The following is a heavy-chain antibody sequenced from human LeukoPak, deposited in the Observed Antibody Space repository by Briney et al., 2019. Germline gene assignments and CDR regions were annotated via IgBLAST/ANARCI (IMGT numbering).Heavy chain of an antibody. D-gene: IGHD3-9*01. V-gene: IGHV4-34*01. CDR2: INHSGST. CDR1: GGSFSGYY. Sequence: SETLSLTCAVYGGSFSGYYWSWIRQPPGKGPEWIGEINHSGSTNYNPSLKSRVTISVDTSKNQFSLKLSSVTAADTAVYYCARGSHYDILTGRRYNWFDPWGQGTLVTVSS. J-gene: IGHJ5*02. CDR3: ARGSHYDILTGRRYNWFDP.